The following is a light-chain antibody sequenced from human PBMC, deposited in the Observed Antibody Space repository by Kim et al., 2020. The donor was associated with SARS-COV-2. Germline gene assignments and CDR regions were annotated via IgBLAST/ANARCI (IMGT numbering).Light chain of an antibody. Sequence: QGKTARMTGEGKNIGSKSVDWYKQMPGQGAGLVIYYGSDRQSGIPERFSGSNDGNTATLTISRVEAGDEADYYCQVWDSSSDHYVFGTRAKVTVL. CDR3: QVWDSSSDHYV. CDR2: YGS. J-gene: IGLJ1*01. CDR1: NIGSKS. V-gene: IGLV3-21*04.